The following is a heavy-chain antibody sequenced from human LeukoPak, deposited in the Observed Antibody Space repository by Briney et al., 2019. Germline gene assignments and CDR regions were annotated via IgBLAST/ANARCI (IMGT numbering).Heavy chain of an antibody. CDR3: AGNYYGSGSYPDY. D-gene: IGHD3-10*01. Sequence: ASVEVSCKASGGTFSSYAISWVRQAPGQGLEWMGGIIPIFGTANYAQKFQGRVTITADESTSTAYMELSSLRSEDTAVYYCAGNYYGSGSYPDYWGQGTLVTVSS. J-gene: IGHJ4*02. CDR2: IIPIFGTA. CDR1: GGTFSSYA. V-gene: IGHV1-69*13.